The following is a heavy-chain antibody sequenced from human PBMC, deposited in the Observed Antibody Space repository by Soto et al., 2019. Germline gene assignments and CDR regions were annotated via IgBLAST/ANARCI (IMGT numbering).Heavy chain of an antibody. Sequence: QVQLQQWGAGLLKPSETLSLTCAVYGGSFSGYYWSWIRQPPGKGLEWIGEINHSGSTNYNPSLKRRVTISVDTSKDQFSLKLSSVHAADTAVYYCARALRNRIVVVVAATRGQWFDPWGQGTLVTVSS. CDR3: ARALRNRIVVVVAATRGQWFDP. CDR2: INHSGST. CDR1: GGSFSGYY. D-gene: IGHD2-15*01. V-gene: IGHV4-34*01. J-gene: IGHJ5*02.